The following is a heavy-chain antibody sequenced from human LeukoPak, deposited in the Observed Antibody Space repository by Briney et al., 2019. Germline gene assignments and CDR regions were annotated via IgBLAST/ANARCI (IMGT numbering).Heavy chain of an antibody. V-gene: IGHV3-7*01. CDR3: ARGQRLGS. CDR1: GFIFSDFR. J-gene: IGHJ4*02. CDR2: IKQDGSEK. D-gene: IGHD3-9*01. Sequence: HSGGSLRLPCVASGFIFSDFRMSWVRQAPGKGLEWVANIKQDGSEKYYVDSVKGRFTISRDNAKNSLYLQMNNLRVEDTAVYFCARGQRLGSWGQGTLVTVSS.